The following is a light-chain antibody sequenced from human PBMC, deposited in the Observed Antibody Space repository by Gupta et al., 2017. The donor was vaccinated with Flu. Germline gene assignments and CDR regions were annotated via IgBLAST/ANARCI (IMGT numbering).Light chain of an antibody. CDR1: QSVSSY. Sequence: EIVLTQSPATLSLSPGERATLSCRASQSVSSYLAWYQQKPGQAPRLLIYGASNRATGIPARFSGSGSGTDFTLTISSLEPEDFAVYYCQHRSNWPPRTFGQGTKVEIK. CDR2: GAS. J-gene: IGKJ1*01. V-gene: IGKV3-11*01. CDR3: QHRSNWPPRT.